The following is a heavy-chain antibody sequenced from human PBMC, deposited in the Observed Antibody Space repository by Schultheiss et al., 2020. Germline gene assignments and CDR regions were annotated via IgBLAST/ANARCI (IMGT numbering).Heavy chain of an antibody. D-gene: IGHD5-24*01. Sequence: GGSLRLSCAASGFTFSSYSMNWVRQAPGKGLEWVSYITSSGSTIYYADSVKGRFTISRDNAKNSLYLQMNSLRDEDTAVYYCARPDRGGGLQFYWGQGTLVTVSS. CDR2: ITSSGSTI. CDR1: GFTFSSYS. CDR3: ARPDRGGGLQFY. J-gene: IGHJ4*02. V-gene: IGHV3-48*02.